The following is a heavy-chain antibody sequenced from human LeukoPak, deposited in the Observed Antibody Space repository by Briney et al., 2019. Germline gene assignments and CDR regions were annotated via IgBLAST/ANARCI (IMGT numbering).Heavy chain of an antibody. CDR1: GGSISSYY. D-gene: IGHD6-6*01. CDR3: ARRGAARPGENYYYYMDV. V-gene: IGHV4-59*01. Sequence: SETLSLTCTVSGGSISSYYWSWIRQPPGKGLEWIGYIYYSGSTNYNPSLKGRVTISVDTSKNQFSLKLSSVTAADTAVYYCARRGAARPGENYYYYMDVWGKGTTVTVSS. CDR2: IYYSGST. J-gene: IGHJ6*03.